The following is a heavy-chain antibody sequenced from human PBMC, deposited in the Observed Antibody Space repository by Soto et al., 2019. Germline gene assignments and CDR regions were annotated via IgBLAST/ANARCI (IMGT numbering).Heavy chain of an antibody. Sequence: PSQTLSLTCDISGDSVSSNSAAWNWIRQSPSRGLEWLGRTYYRSKWYNDYAVSVRGRITINPDTSKNQFSLQLKSVTPDDTAVYYYARGTAAGRGDWLDPWGQGTKVTVSS. V-gene: IGHV6-1*01. CDR1: GDSVSSNSAA. D-gene: IGHD6-13*01. J-gene: IGHJ5*02. CDR2: TYYRSKWYN. CDR3: ARGTAAGRGDWLDP.